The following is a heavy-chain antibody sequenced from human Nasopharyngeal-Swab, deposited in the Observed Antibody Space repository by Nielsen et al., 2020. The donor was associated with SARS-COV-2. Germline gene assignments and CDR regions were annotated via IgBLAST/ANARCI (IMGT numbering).Heavy chain of an antibody. CDR1: GGTFSSYA. V-gene: IGHV1-69*13. J-gene: IGHJ3*02. D-gene: IGHD3-22*01. Sequence: SVKVSCKASGGTFSSYAISWVRQAPGQGLEWMGGIIPIFDTANYAQKFQGRVTITADESTSTAYMELSSLRSEDTAVYYCARPYYYDSSGYLVAFDIWGQGTMVTVSS. CDR3: ARPYYYDSSGYLVAFDI. CDR2: IIPIFDTA.